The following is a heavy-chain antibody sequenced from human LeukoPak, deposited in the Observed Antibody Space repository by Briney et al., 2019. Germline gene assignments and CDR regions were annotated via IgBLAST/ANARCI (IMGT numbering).Heavy chain of an antibody. CDR3: ARDLFVQQQLSFDP. V-gene: IGHV1-2*02. J-gene: IGHJ5*02. Sequence: ASVKVSCKASGYIFTGYYMHWVRQAPGQGLEWMGWINPNSGDTNYAQKFQGRVTMTRDTSVSTAYMELSRLTFDDTAIYYCARDLFVQQQLSFDPWGQGTQVTVSS. CDR1: GYIFTGYY. D-gene: IGHD6-13*01. CDR2: INPNSGDT.